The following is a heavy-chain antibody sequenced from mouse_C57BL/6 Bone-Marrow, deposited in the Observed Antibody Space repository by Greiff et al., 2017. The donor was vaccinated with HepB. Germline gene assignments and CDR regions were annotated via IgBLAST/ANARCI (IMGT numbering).Heavy chain of an antibody. CDR1: GYTFTSYW. Sequence: VNVVESGAELAKPGASVKLSCQASGYTFTSYWMHWVKQRHGQGLEWIGYINPSSGYTKYNQKFKDKATLTADKSSSTAYMQLSSLTYEDSAVYYCARIRQAGGMDYWGQGTSVTVSS. D-gene: IGHD6-1*01. CDR2: INPSSGYT. CDR3: ARIRQAGGMDY. J-gene: IGHJ4*01. V-gene: IGHV1-7*01.